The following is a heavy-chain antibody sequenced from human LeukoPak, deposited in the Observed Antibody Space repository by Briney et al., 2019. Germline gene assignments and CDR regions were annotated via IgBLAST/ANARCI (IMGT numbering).Heavy chain of an antibody. CDR1: GGTFSSYA. D-gene: IGHD6-13*01. J-gene: IGHJ6*03. CDR3: ARVVDIAAAGGYYYYMDV. Sequence: SVKVSCKASGGTFSSYAISWVRQAPGQGLEWMGGIIPIFGTANYAQKFQGRVTITADESTSTAYMELSSLRSEDTAVYYCARVVDIAAAGGYYYYMDVWGKGTTVTISS. V-gene: IGHV1-69*13. CDR2: IIPIFGTA.